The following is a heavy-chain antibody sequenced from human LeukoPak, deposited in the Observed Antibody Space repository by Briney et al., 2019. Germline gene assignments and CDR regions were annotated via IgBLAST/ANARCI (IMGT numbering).Heavy chain of an antibody. Sequence: GGSLRLSCTASGFTFSSHWMSWVRQAPGKGLEWVANIKQDGSEKYYVDSVKGRFTISRDNAKNSLFLQMNSLRAEDTAAYYCAREPHIAVVTHFDYWGQGTLVTVSS. D-gene: IGHD6-19*01. CDR2: IKQDGSEK. V-gene: IGHV3-7*01. J-gene: IGHJ4*02. CDR3: AREPHIAVVTHFDY. CDR1: GFTFSSHW.